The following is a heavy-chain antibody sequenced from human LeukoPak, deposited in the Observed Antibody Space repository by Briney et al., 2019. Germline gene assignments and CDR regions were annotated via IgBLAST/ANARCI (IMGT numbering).Heavy chain of an antibody. D-gene: IGHD6-13*01. CDR3: ARDPKYSSSWYGDWYFDY. J-gene: IGHJ4*02. Sequence: GGSLRLSCAASGFTFSSYWMSWVRQAPGKGLEWVANIKQDGSEKYYVDSVKGRFTISRDNAKNSLYLLMNSLRAEDTAVYYCARDPKYSSSWYGDWYFDYWGQGTLVTVSS. CDR1: GFTFSSYW. CDR2: IKQDGSEK. V-gene: IGHV3-7*01.